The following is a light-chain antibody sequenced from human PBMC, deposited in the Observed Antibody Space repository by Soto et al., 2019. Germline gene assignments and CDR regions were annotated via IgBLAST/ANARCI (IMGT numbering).Light chain of an antibody. V-gene: IGLV2-23*03. CDR2: EGS. CDR3: CSYAGSSTFV. J-gene: IGLJ2*01. Sequence: QSVLTQPASVSGSPGQSITISCTGTSSDVGSYNLVPWYQQHPGKAPKLMIYEGSKRPSGVSNRFSGSKSDNTASLTISGLQAEDEADYYCCSYAGSSTFVFGGGTKLTVL. CDR1: SSDVGSYNL.